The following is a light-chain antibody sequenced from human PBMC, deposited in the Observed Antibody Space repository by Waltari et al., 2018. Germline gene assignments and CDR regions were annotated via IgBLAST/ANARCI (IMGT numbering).Light chain of an antibody. J-gene: IGKJ2*01. CDR3: HQYKDYPST. Sequence: DIEMTQSPATLSVSPGERTTLSCSASQAVSSKLAWYQQKPGQAPRVVIYDVSTRATGIPVRFRGSGSSTEFTLTIDRMQSEDFAVYYCHQYKDYPSTFGQGTKVEIK. CDR1: QAVSSK. CDR2: DVS. V-gene: IGKV3-15*01.